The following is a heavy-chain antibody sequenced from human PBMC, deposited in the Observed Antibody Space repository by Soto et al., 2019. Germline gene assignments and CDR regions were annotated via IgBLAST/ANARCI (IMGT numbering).Heavy chain of an antibody. CDR3: ARGFVAAAGTAPFDY. CDR2: INHSGST. D-gene: IGHD6-13*01. Sequence: SYTLSLSCAVYGGSFSGYYWSGIRQPPGKGLEWIGEINHSGSTNYNPSLKSRVTISVDTSKNQFSLKLSSVTAADTAVYYCARGFVAAAGTAPFDYWGQGTLVTVSS. J-gene: IGHJ4*02. V-gene: IGHV4-34*01. CDR1: GGSFSGYY.